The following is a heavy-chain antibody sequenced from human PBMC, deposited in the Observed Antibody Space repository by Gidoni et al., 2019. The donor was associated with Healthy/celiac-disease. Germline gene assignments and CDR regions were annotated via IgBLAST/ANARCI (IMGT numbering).Heavy chain of an antibody. CDR1: GFTFSSYA. J-gene: IGHJ6*02. D-gene: IGHD2-2*01. CDR3: ARAPYHFEASYGMDV. CDR2: ISYDGSNK. V-gene: IGHV3-30-3*01. Sequence: QVQLVESGGGVFQPGRSLRLSCAASGFTFSSYAMHCVSQAPGKGMEWVAVISYDGSNKYYADSVKGRFTISRDNSKNTLYLQMNSLRAEDTAVYYCARAPYHFEASYGMDVWGQGTTVTVSS.